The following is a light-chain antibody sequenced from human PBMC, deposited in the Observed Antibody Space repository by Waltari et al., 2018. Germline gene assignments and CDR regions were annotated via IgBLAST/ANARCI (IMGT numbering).Light chain of an antibody. J-gene: IGKJ3*01. V-gene: IGKV3-11*01. CDR3: QQRSKSFT. Sequence: EIVLQQPPATLSLSPGDSATLSCRASQRISSYLAWYQQKPGQAPRLLIYDASARATGIPARFSGSGSVTEFTLTISSLEPEDFAIYYCQQRSKSFTFGPGTKVDMK. CDR1: QRISSY. CDR2: DAS.